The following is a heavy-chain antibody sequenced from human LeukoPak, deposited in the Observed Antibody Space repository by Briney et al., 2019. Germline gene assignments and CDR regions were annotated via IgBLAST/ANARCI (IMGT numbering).Heavy chain of an antibody. D-gene: IGHD3-10*01. Sequence: SETLSLTCAVSGGSISSGGYSWSWIRQPPGKGLEWIGYIYYSGSTYYNPSLKSRVTISVDTSKNQFSLKLSSVTAADTAVYYCARGAHNSGDYWGQGTLVTVSS. CDR1: GGSISSGGYS. CDR3: ARGAHNSGDY. V-gene: IGHV4-30-4*07. J-gene: IGHJ4*02. CDR2: IYYSGST.